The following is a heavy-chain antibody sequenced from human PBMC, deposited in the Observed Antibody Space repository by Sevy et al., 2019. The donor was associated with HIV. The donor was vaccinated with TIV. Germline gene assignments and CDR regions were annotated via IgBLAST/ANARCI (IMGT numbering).Heavy chain of an antibody. V-gene: IGHV4-34*01. D-gene: IGHD5-12*01. Sequence: SETLSLTCAVYGESVSSSYWTWIRQPPGGGLDWVGEVDHSGGTSYNPSLKSRATVSLDTSKRQFSLKLNSGTAADTDVYFCARGRSPKLLPLLYSGYDHMTAHFFDYWGQGALVTVSS. J-gene: IGHJ4*02. CDR2: VDHSGGT. CDR3: ARGRSPKLLPLLYSGYDHMTAHFFDY. CDR1: GESVSSSY.